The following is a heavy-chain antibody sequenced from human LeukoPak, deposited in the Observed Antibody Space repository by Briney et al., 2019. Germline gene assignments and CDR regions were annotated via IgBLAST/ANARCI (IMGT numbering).Heavy chain of an antibody. CDR3: APGRGSGWSSNWFDP. V-gene: IGHV3-23*01. Sequence: PGGSLRLSCAASGFTFSSYAMSWVRQAPGKGLEWVSAISGSGGSTYYADSVKGRFTISRDNSKNTLYLQMNSLRAEDTAIYYCAPGRGSGWSSNWFDPWGQGTLVTVSS. D-gene: IGHD6-19*01. J-gene: IGHJ5*02. CDR1: GFTFSSYA. CDR2: ISGSGGST.